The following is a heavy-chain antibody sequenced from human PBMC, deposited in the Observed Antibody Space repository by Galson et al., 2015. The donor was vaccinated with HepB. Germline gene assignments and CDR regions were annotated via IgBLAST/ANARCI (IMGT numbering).Heavy chain of an antibody. J-gene: IGHJ6*03. CDR1: GFTFSSYW. D-gene: IGHD2-2*01. V-gene: IGHV3-7*01. CDR2: IKQDGSEK. CDR3: ASLPAPHSYYYYYYMDV. Sequence: SLRLSCAASGFTFSSYWMSWVRQAPGKGLEWVANIKQDGSEKYYVDSVKGRFTISRDNAKSSLYLQMNSLRAEDTAVYYCASLPAPHSYYYYYYMDVWGKGTTVTVSS.